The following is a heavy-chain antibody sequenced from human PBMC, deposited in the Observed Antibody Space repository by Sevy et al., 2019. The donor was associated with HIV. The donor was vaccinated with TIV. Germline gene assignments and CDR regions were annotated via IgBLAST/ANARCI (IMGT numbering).Heavy chain of an antibody. D-gene: IGHD1-1*01. CDR1: GVSITGSYW. Sequence: SETLSLTCAVSGVSITGSYWWSWVRRPPGKGLEWLGDMYHKGPANYNPSLKCRVTLSVDKSKNQFSLKMNSVTAADTAIYYCAAATGTDILGYYFHYWGRGTQVTVSS. J-gene: IGHJ4*02. CDR3: AAATGTDILGYYFHY. CDR2: MYHKGPA. V-gene: IGHV4-4*02.